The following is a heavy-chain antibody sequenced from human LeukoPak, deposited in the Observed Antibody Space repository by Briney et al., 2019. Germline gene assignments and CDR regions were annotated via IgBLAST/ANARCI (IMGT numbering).Heavy chain of an antibody. CDR2: LSYGGTNK. D-gene: IGHD3-3*01. CDR3: ARDRSGYANDAFDF. CDR1: GFTFSDYA. V-gene: IGHV3-30-3*01. Sequence: QPGRSLRLSCAASGFTFSDYAMHWVRQAPGKGLEWVAVLSYGGTNKYYADSVKGRFTISRDNSKNTMFLQMNSLRAEDTAVYHCARDRSGYANDAFDFWGQGTVVTVSS. J-gene: IGHJ3*01.